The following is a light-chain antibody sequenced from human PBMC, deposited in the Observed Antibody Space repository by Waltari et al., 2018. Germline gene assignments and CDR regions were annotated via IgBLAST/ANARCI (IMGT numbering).Light chain of an antibody. CDR1: SSDVGRYNY. CDR2: DVS. Sequence: QSALTQPASVSGSPGQSITISCTGTSSDVGRYNYVSWYQQHPGKAPKLLIYDVSNRPSGVPSCVSGSKSGNTASLTISGLQAADEAHYYCNSYASNSNGLFGGGTKLTIL. CDR3: NSYASNSNGL. J-gene: IGLJ2*01. V-gene: IGLV2-14*03.